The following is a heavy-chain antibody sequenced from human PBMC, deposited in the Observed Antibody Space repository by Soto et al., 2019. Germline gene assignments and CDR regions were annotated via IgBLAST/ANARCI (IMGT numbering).Heavy chain of an antibody. CDR2: IIPILGIA. Sequence: ASVKVSCKASGGTFSSYTISWVRQAPGQGLEWMGRIIPILGIANYAQKFQGRVTITADKSTSTAYMELSSLRSEDTAVYYCAREIEDYYDSSGYYYDYWGQGTLVTVSS. J-gene: IGHJ4*02. V-gene: IGHV1-69*04. D-gene: IGHD3-22*01. CDR3: AREIEDYYDSSGYYYDY. CDR1: GGTFSSYT.